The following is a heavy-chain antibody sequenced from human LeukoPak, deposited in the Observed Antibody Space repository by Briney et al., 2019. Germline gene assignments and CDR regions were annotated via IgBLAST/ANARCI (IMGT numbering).Heavy chain of an antibody. CDR3: AEGYCSSTSCLGAFDI. CDR1: GGSFSGYY. V-gene: IGHV4-34*01. D-gene: IGHD2-2*01. J-gene: IGHJ3*02. Sequence: TSETLSLTCAVYGGSFSGYYWSWIRQPPGKGLEWIGEINHSGSTNYNPSLKSRVTISVDTSKNQFSLKLSSVTAADTAVYYCAEGYCSSTSCLGAFDIWGQGTMVTVS. CDR2: INHSGST.